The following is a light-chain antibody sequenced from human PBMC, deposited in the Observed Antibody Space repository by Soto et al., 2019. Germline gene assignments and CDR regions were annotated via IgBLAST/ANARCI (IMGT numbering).Light chain of an antibody. Sequence: DIRMTQSPSTLSASVGDRVTITCRASQSISSWLAWYQQKPGKAPKLLIYDASSLESGVPSRFSGSGSGTEFTLTISSLQPDDFETYYCQQYNSWTFGQGTKVEIK. V-gene: IGKV1-5*01. CDR3: QQYNSWT. CDR2: DAS. CDR1: QSISSW. J-gene: IGKJ1*01.